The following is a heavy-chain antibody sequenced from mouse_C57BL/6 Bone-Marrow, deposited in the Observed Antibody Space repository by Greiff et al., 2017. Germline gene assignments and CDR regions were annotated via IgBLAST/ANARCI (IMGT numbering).Heavy chain of an antibody. Sequence: EVKLVESGGGLVKPGGSLKLSCAASGFTFSSYAMSWVRQTPETRLEWVATISDGGSYTYYPDNVKGRFTISRDNAKNNLYLQMSHLKSEDTAMYYCASYYAMDYWGQGTSVTVSS. CDR3: ASYYAMDY. J-gene: IGHJ4*01. V-gene: IGHV5-4*03. CDR1: GFTFSSYA. CDR2: ISDGGSYT.